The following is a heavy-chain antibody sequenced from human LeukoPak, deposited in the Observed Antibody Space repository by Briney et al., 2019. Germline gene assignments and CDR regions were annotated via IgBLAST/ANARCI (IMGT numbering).Heavy chain of an antibody. Sequence: ASVKVSCKASGYTFTSYGISWVRQAPGQGLEWMGWISAYNGNTNYAQKLQGRVTVTTDTSTSTAYMELRSLRSDDTAVYYCARLVLLWFGDQDGMDVWGQGTTVTVSS. J-gene: IGHJ6*02. V-gene: IGHV1-18*01. CDR1: GYTFTSYG. CDR2: ISAYNGNT. D-gene: IGHD3-10*01. CDR3: ARLVLLWFGDQDGMDV.